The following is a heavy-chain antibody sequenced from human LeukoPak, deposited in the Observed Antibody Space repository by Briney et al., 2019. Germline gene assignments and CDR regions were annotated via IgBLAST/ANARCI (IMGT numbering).Heavy chain of an antibody. J-gene: IGHJ4*02. CDR3: ARHFSSGYSFDY. V-gene: IGHV3-23*01. CDR2: ISGSGGST. D-gene: IGHD6-19*01. CDR1: GFTLSSYA. Sequence: PGGSLRLSCAASGFTLSSYAISWVRQAPGKGLEWVSAISGSGGSTYYADSVKGRFTISRDKSKNTVYLQMNSLRAEDTAVYHCARHFSSGYSFDYWGQGTLVTVSS.